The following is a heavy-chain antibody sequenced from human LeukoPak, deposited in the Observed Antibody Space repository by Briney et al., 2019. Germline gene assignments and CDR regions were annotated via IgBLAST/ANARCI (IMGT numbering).Heavy chain of an antibody. Sequence: ASVKISCKASGGTFSSYAISWVRQAPGQGLEWMGRIIPILGIANYAQKFQGRVTITADKSTSTAYMELSSLRSEDTAVYCCASEVVLMVYAIRYFDYWGQGTLVTVSS. CDR2: IIPILGIA. J-gene: IGHJ4*02. CDR1: GGTFSSYA. CDR3: ASEVVLMVYAIRYFDY. D-gene: IGHD2-8*01. V-gene: IGHV1-69*04.